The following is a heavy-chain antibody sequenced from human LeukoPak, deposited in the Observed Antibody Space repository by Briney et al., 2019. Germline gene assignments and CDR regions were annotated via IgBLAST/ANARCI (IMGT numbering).Heavy chain of an antibody. CDR2: ISSSSSYI. CDR3: ARPPDSSSSHHG. CDR1: RFIFSYYS. D-gene: IGHD6-13*01. V-gene: IGHV3-21*01. Sequence: GGSLRLSCAASRFIFSYYSMNWVRQAPGKGLEWVSSISSSSSYIYYADSVKGRFTISRDNAKNSLYLQMNSLRAEDTAVYYCARPPDSSSSHHGRGQGTLVTVSS. J-gene: IGHJ4*02.